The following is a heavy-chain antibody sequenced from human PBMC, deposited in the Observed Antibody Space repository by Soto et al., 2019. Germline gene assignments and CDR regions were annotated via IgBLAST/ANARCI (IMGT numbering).Heavy chain of an antibody. J-gene: IGHJ6*02. V-gene: IGHV3-15*01. CDR1: GLTFSDAW. CDR3: SWTADVYHGMLV. CDR2: IKNRGTT. D-gene: IGHD1-1*01. Sequence: EVQVVESGGGLVKPGDSLRLSCVVSGLTFSDAWVSWVRQAPGKGLEWLGRIKNRGTTDYPAPVKGRFLISRDDSKNTLYLQMNSLNSEYTAVYYCSWTADVYHGMLVWGQGTTVTVSS.